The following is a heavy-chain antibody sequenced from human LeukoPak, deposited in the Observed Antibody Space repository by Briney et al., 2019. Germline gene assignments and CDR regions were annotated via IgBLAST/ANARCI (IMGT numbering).Heavy chain of an antibody. V-gene: IGHV3-23*01. CDR3: ARDLAGSRDK. CDR1: GFTFSSYA. CDR2: ISGSGGST. J-gene: IGHJ4*02. D-gene: IGHD2-15*01. Sequence: GGSLRLSCAASGFTFSSYAMSWVRQAPGKGLEWVSVISGSGGSTYYADSVRGRFTISRDNSKNTLYVQMNSLRVEDTAVYYCARDLAGSRDKWGQGTLVTVSS.